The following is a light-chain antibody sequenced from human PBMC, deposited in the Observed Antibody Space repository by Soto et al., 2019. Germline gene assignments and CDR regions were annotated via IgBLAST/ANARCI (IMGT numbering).Light chain of an antibody. CDR2: AAS. CDR1: QGITNY. CDR3: QKYDRAPFT. V-gene: IGKV1-27*01. J-gene: IGKJ3*01. Sequence: DIQMTQSPSSLSVSGGDRVTITCRASQGITNYLAWYQQKPGKAPKLLIYAASTLQSGVPSRFSGSGSGTDFTLTINSLQTEDVATYYCQKYDRAPFTFGPGTKVDFK.